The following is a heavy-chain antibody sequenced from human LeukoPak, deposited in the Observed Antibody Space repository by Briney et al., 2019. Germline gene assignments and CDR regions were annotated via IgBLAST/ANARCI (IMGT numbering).Heavy chain of an antibody. CDR3: ARLVLVVVPAAIGYFDY. CDR1: GYSFTSYW. J-gene: IGHJ4*02. D-gene: IGHD2-2*01. Sequence: GESLKISCKGSGYSFTSYWIGWVRQMPGKGLEWMGIIYPGDSDTRYSPSFQGQVTISADKSISTAYLQWSSLKASDTAMYYCARLVLVVVPAAIGYFDYWGQGTLVTVSP. CDR2: IYPGDSDT. V-gene: IGHV5-51*01.